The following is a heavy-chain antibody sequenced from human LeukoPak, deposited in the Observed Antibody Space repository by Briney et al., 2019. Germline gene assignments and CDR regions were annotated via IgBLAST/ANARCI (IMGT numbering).Heavy chain of an antibody. J-gene: IGHJ4*02. D-gene: IGHD6-6*01. Sequence: GGSLRLSCAASGFTFSSYAMSWVRQAPGKGLEWVSAISGSGGSTYYADSVKGRFTISGDNSKNTLYLQMNSLRAEDTAVYYCAKDPLISLAAPTFDYWGQGTLVTVSS. CDR2: ISGSGGST. V-gene: IGHV3-23*01. CDR3: AKDPLISLAAPTFDY. CDR1: GFTFSSYA.